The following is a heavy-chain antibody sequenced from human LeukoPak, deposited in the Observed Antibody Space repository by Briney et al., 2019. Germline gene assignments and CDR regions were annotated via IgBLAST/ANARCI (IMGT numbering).Heavy chain of an antibody. J-gene: IGHJ4*02. Sequence: GGSLRLSCAASGFTFSTYAMTWVRQALGKGLEWVSAISGSGANTYYADSVKGRFTISRDNSKNTLYLQMNSLRAEDTAVYYCAKVGNSSSWYVYYFDYWGQGTLVTVSS. CDR1: GFTFSTYA. CDR2: ISGSGANT. D-gene: IGHD6-13*01. V-gene: IGHV3-23*01. CDR3: AKVGNSSSWYVYYFDY.